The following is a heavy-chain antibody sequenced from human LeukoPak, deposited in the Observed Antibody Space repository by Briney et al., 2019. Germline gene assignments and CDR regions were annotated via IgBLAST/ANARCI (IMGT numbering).Heavy chain of an antibody. J-gene: IGHJ4*02. CDR1: GFNFGDSR. CDR2: INQDGTEK. V-gene: IGHV3-7*04. Sequence: GGSLRLSCAASGFNFGDSRMTWVRQVPGKGLEWVANINQDGTEKHFLDSVEGRFTISRDNAKKSLFLQMSSLRSEDTAVYFCVRGDWYFESWGQGTLVTVSS. CDR3: VRGDWYFES. D-gene: IGHD2-21*01.